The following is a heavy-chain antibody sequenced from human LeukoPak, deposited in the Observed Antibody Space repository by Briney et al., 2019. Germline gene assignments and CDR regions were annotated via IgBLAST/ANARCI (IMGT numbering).Heavy chain of an antibody. CDR1: GGTFSSYA. D-gene: IGHD3-10*01. CDR3: ARGIARGSGSHPYYYYYMDV. CDR2: IIPIFGTA. Sequence: ASVKVSCKASGGTFSSYAISWVRQAPGQGLEWMGGIIPIFGTANYAQRFQGRVTITTDESTSTAYMELSSLRSEDTGVYYCARGIARGSGSHPYYYYYMDVWGKGTTVTVSS. V-gene: IGHV1-69*05. J-gene: IGHJ6*03.